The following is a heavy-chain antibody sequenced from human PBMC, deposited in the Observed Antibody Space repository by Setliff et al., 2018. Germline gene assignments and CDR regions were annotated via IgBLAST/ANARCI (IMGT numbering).Heavy chain of an antibody. CDR2: IIPLFGTT. Sequence: SVKVSCKASGYTFTSYAMHWVRQAPGQRLEWMGGIIPLFGTTNYAQEFQGRVTITTDESTNTAYMELSSLRSEDTAMYYCAREKVVVVSATSYHYYMDVWGKGTTVTAP. D-gene: IGHD2-15*01. V-gene: IGHV1-69*05. J-gene: IGHJ6*03. CDR3: AREKVVVVSATSYHYYMDV. CDR1: GYTFTSYA.